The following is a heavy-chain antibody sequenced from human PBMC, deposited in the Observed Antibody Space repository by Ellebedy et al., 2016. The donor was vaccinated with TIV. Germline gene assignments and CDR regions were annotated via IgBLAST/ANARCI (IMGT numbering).Heavy chain of an antibody. J-gene: IGHJ3*02. V-gene: IGHV3-7*01. CDR1: GFTFSSYW. D-gene: IGHD7-27*01. CDR3: ARDMAWGNERMNDAFDI. CDR2: IKQDGSDK. Sequence: GESLKISCAASGFTFSSYWMSWVRQAPGKGLEWVANIKQDGSDKYYVDSVKGRFTISRDNAESSLYLQMNSLTVEDTAVYYCARDMAWGNERMNDAFDIWGQGTMVTVSS.